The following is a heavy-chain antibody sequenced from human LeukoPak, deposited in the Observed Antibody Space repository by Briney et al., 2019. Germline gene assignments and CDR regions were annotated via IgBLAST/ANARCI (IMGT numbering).Heavy chain of an antibody. V-gene: IGHV4-34*01. J-gene: IGHJ4*02. D-gene: IGHD1-26*01. Sequence: SETLSLTCAVYGGSFSGYYWSWIRQPPGKGLEWIGEINHSGSTNYNPSLKSRVTISVDTSKNQFSLKLSSVSAADTAVYYCARYSGMGYSPGTYSNSWGQGTRVTVSS. CDR2: INHSGST. CDR3: ARYSGMGYSPGTYSNS. CDR1: GGSFSGYY.